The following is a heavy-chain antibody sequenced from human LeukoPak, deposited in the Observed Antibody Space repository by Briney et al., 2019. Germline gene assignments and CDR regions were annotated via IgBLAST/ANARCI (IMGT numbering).Heavy chain of an antibody. Sequence: GGSLRLSCAASGFTFSSYAMHWVRQAPGSGLEWVAVISYDGTKKYYADSVKGRFTISRDNSENTLYLQMNSLRAEDTAVYYCARDRGYDPHYYFDYWGQGTLVTVSS. CDR3: ARDRGYDPHYYFDY. V-gene: IGHV3-30*04. J-gene: IGHJ4*02. CDR1: GFTFSSYA. CDR2: ISYDGTKK. D-gene: IGHD5-12*01.